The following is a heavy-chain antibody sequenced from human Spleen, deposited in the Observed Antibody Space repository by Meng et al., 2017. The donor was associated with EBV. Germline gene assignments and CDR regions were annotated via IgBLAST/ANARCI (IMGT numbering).Heavy chain of an antibody. Sequence: QGQVVQCGEEVEKTGAAVKVSCKASGYTFTGYYMHWVRQAPGQGLEWMGRINPNTGGTNYAQNFQGRVTMTRDTSITTAYMELSRLRSADTAMYYCARGKSGSYSLDYWGQGTLVTVSS. D-gene: IGHD3-10*01. J-gene: IGHJ4*02. CDR1: GYTFTGYY. CDR2: INPNTGGT. V-gene: IGHV1-2*06. CDR3: ARGKSGSYSLDY.